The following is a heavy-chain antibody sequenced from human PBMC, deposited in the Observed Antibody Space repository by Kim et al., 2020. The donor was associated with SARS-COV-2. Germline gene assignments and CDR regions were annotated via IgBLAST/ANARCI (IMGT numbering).Heavy chain of an antibody. Sequence: SETLSITCTVSGGSISSYYWSWIRQPPGKGLEWIGYIYYSGSTNYNPSLKSRVTISVDTSKNQFSLKLSSVTAADTAVYYCARDAGYCTNGVCRKTNWFDPWGQGTLVTVSS. CDR1: GGSISSYY. D-gene: IGHD2-8*01. V-gene: IGHV4-59*01. CDR3: ARDAGYCTNGVCRKTNWFDP. CDR2: IYYSGST. J-gene: IGHJ5*02.